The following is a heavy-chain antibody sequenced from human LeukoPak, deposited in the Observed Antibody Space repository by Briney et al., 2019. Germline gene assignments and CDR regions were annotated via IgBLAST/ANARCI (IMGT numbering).Heavy chain of an antibody. D-gene: IGHD2-21*01. CDR2: ISNTGGNT. J-gene: IGHJ3*02. CDR3: GKLSKMIAVVSYAFDI. Sequence: GGSLRLSCAASGFTFSSYSMSWVRQAPGKGLEWVSHISNTGGNTFYADSVKGRFSISRDNSKNTLYLQMNSLSADDTAVYYCGKLSKMIAVVSYAFDIWGQGTMVTVSS. CDR1: GFTFSSYS. V-gene: IGHV3-23*01.